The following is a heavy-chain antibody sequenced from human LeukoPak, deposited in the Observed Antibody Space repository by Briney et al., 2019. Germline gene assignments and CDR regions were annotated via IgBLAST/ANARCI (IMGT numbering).Heavy chain of an antibody. J-gene: IGHJ4*02. Sequence: PSETLSLTCSVSGGSIRSYYWSWIRQPPGKGLEWIGYIYYSGSTNYNPSLKSRVTISVDTSKTQFSLKLSSVTAADTAVYYCAKETTTVTTAYDYWGQGTLVTVSS. CDR2: IYYSGST. CDR1: GGSIRSYY. CDR3: AKETTTVTTAYDY. D-gene: IGHD4-17*01. V-gene: IGHV4-59*01.